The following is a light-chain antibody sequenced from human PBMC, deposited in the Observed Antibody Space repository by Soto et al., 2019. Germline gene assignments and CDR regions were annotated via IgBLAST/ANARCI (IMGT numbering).Light chain of an antibody. CDR3: QSYASSLRGVV. J-gene: IGLJ2*01. V-gene: IGLV1-40*01. Sequence: QSVLTQPPSVSGAPGQRVTISCTGSSSNIGAGYDVHWYKQLPGTAPKLLIYGNSNRPSGVPDRFSGSKSGTSASLAITGLQAEDEADYYCQSYASSLRGVVFGRGTKLTVL. CDR2: GNS. CDR1: SSNIGAGYD.